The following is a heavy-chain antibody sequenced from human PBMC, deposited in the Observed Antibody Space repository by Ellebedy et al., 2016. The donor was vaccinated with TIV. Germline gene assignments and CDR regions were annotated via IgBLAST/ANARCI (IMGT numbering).Heavy chain of an antibody. CDR2: VFFGGST. V-gene: IGHV4-59*02. Sequence: SETLSLTXTVSGGSVRRYYLNWIRQPPGKGLEWIGYVFFGGSTKYNPSLKSRVTIPVDTSANQLSLKLNSVTAADTAVYYCATSQYCGGDCFLDHWGQGTLVTVAS. CDR3: ATSQYCGGDCFLDH. J-gene: IGHJ4*02. CDR1: GGSVRRYY. D-gene: IGHD2-21*02.